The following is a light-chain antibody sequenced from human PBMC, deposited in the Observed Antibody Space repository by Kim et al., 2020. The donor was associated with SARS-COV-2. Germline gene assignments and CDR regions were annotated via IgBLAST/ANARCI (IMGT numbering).Light chain of an antibody. CDR2: QDS. J-gene: IGLJ3*02. Sequence: SYELTQPPSVSVSPGQTASITCSGDKLGDKYACWYQQKPGQSPILVIYQDSKRPSGIRERFSGSNSGNTATLTISGTQAMDEADYYCQAWDSRVFGGGTKLTVL. CDR1: KLGDKY. CDR3: QAWDSRV. V-gene: IGLV3-1*01.